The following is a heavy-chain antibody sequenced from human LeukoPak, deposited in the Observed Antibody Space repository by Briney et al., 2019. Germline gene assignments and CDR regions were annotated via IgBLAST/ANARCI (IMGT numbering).Heavy chain of an antibody. Sequence: GGSLRLSCAASGFTFSSYAMSWVRQAPGKGLEWVSAISGSGGSTYYADSVKGRFTISRDNSKNTLYLQMNSLRAEDTAVYYCARRNERTWTYYYGMGVWGQGTTVTVSS. V-gene: IGHV3-23*01. CDR1: GFTFSSYA. J-gene: IGHJ6*02. D-gene: IGHD1-1*01. CDR3: ARRNERTWTYYYGMGV. CDR2: ISGSGGST.